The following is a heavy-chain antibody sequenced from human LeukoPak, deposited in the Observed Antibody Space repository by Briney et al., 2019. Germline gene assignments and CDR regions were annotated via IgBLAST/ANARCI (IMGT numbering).Heavy chain of an antibody. CDR2: ISSSSSYI. V-gene: IGHV3-21*01. D-gene: IGHD6-13*01. CDR3: ARFLRSSWYGGFDP. Sequence: GGSLRLSCAASGFTFSSYSMNWVRQAPGKGLEWVSSISSSSSYIYYADSVEGRFTISRDNAKNSLYLQMNSLRAEDTAVYYCARFLRSSWYGGFDPWGQGTLVTVSS. J-gene: IGHJ5*02. CDR1: GFTFSSYS.